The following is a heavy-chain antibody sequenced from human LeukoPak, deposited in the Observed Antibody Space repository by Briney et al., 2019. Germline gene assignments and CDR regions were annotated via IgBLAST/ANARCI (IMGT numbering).Heavy chain of an antibody. CDR3: ARRPQTGYDSSGYYPGDFDY. D-gene: IGHD3-22*01. Sequence: SETLPLTCTVSGGSISSSGYYWGWIRQPPGKGLEWIGSIYYSGSTYYTPSLKSRVTISVDTSKNQFSLKLSSVTAADTAVYYCARRPQTGYDSSGYYPGDFDYWGQGTLVTVSS. V-gene: IGHV4-39*01. CDR2: IYYSGST. CDR1: GGSISSSGYY. J-gene: IGHJ4*02.